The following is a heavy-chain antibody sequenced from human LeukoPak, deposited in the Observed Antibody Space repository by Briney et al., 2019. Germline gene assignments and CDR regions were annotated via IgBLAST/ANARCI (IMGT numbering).Heavy chain of an antibody. CDR1: GGSISSYY. V-gene: IGHV4-4*07. CDR2: IYSSGST. Sequence: SETLSLTWSVSGGSISSYYCSWVRQPAGKGLEWIGRIYSSGSTNYNPSLNSRVTMSVDTSNNQFSLRLTSVTAADTAVCYCARGTTAAAGIFDCWGQGTLVTVSS. CDR3: ARGTTAAAGIFDC. J-gene: IGHJ4*02. D-gene: IGHD6-13*01.